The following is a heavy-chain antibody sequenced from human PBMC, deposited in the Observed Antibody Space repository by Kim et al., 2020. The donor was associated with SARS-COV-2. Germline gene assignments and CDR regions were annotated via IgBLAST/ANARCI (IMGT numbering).Heavy chain of an antibody. CDR2: MNSCGIIT. V-gene: IGHV3-74*01. Sequence: MNSCGIITSYTDSVKGRFNITRDNAKNTLYLQIKSLRTEDTAVYYCARYHRGGQGTLVTVSS. CDR3: ARYHR. J-gene: IGHJ4*02.